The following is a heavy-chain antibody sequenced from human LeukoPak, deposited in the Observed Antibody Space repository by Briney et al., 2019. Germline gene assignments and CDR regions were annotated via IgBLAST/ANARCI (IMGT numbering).Heavy chain of an antibody. D-gene: IGHD1-26*01. Sequence: GESLRLSCAASGFTFSSHNMNWVRQAPGKGLEWVSSITRSSRSIFYADSVKGRFTISRDDAKNTLYLQMDSLRVEDTGVYYCAAYSGTYRDYWGQGTLITVSS. CDR1: GFTFSSHN. V-gene: IGHV3-21*01. CDR3: AAYSGTYRDY. J-gene: IGHJ4*02. CDR2: ITRSSRSI.